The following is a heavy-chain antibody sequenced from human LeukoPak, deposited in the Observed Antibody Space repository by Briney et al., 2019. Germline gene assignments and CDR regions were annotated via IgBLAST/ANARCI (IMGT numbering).Heavy chain of an antibody. D-gene: IGHD6-6*01. CDR1: GGSISSHY. V-gene: IGHV4-59*11. Sequence: PSETLSLTCTVSGGSISSHYWSWIRQPPGKGLEWIGYIYYSGSTNYNPSLKSRVTISVDTSKNQFSLKLSSVTAADTAVYYCARISSSLSSGWFDPWGQGTLVTVSS. J-gene: IGHJ5*02. CDR3: ARISSSLSSGWFDP. CDR2: IYYSGST.